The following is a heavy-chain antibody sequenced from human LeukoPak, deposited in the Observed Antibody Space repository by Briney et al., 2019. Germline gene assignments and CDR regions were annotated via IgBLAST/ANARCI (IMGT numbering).Heavy chain of an antibody. Sequence: PSLKSRVTISVDTSKNQFSLKLNSVTAADTAVYYCARGGWEIRFDYWGQGTLVTVSS. D-gene: IGHD1-26*01. V-gene: IGHV4-39*01. CDR3: ARGGWEIRFDY. J-gene: IGHJ4*02.